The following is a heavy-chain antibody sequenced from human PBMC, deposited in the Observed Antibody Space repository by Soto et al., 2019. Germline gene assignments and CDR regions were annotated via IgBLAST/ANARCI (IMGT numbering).Heavy chain of an antibody. V-gene: IGHV5-51*01. CDR3: ARQYCSSTSCPAYGMDV. D-gene: IGHD2-2*01. Sequence: GESLKISCKGSGYSFTSYWIGWVRQMPGKGLEWMGIIYLGDSDTRYSPSFQGQVTISADKSISTAYLQWSSLKASDTAMYYCARQYCSSTSCPAYGMDVWGQGTTVTVSS. J-gene: IGHJ6*02. CDR2: IYLGDSDT. CDR1: GYSFTSYW.